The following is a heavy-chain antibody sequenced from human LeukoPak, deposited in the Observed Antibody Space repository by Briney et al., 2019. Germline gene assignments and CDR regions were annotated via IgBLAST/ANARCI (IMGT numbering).Heavy chain of an antibody. D-gene: IGHD6-19*01. CDR1: GFTFSSYA. V-gene: IGHV3-23*01. Sequence: PGGSLRLCCAASGFTFSSYAMSWVRQAPGKGLEWVSAISGSGGSTYYADSVKGRFTISRDNSKNTLYLQMNSLRAEDTAVYYCATTPGYSSGWYESGFGYWGQGTLVTVSS. J-gene: IGHJ4*02. CDR3: ATTPGYSSGWYESGFGY. CDR2: ISGSGGST.